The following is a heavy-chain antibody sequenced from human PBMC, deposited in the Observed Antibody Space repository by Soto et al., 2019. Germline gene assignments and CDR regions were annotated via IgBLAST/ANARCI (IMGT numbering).Heavy chain of an antibody. V-gene: IGHV1-3*01. Sequence: GASVKVSCKASGYTFTSYAMHWVRQAPGQRLEWMGWINAGNGNTKYSQKFQGRVTITRDTSASTAYMELSSLRSEDTAVYYCARETRHSSGWYGQTGAFDIWGQGTMVTVSS. CDR2: INAGNGNT. D-gene: IGHD6-19*01. CDR3: ARETRHSSGWYGQTGAFDI. J-gene: IGHJ3*02. CDR1: GYTFTSYA.